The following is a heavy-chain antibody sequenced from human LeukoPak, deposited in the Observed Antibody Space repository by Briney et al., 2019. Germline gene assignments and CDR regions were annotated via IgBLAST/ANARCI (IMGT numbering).Heavy chain of an antibody. CDR3: ATSGSCSH. V-gene: IGHV3-21*01. CDR2: ISSSSSYI. D-gene: IGHD1-26*01. CDR1: GFTFSSWS. J-gene: IGHJ4*02. Sequence: GGSLRLSCAAPGFTFSSWSMNRVRQAPGKGLEWVSSISSSSSYIYYADSVKGRFTISRDNAKNSLYLQMNSLRAEDTAVYYCATSGSCSHWGQGTLVTVSS.